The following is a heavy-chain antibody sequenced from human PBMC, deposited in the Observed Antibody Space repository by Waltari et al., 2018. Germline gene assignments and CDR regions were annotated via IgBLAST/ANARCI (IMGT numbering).Heavy chain of an antibody. Sequence: QVQLVESGGGVVQPGRSLRLSCAASGFTFRTYSLHWVRQATGKGLAWVAGTSHDESHKDYADSVKGRFTISKDNSKNTLYLQMNSLSTEDTAMYYWARDDRDGLPDYFDFWGQGTLVTVSS. CDR1: GFTFRTYS. CDR2: TSHDESHK. D-gene: IGHD2-8*01. CDR3: ARDDRDGLPDYFDF. J-gene: IGHJ4*02. V-gene: IGHV3-30*01.